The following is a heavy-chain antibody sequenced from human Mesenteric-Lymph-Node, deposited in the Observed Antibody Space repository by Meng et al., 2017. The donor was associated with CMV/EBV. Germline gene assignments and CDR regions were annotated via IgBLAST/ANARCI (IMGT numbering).Heavy chain of an antibody. CDR3: ARDLVDYTNRRFDY. J-gene: IGHJ4*02. CDR2: INSDGSST. Sequence: GESLKISCAVSGFISTMYRMHWVRQAPGKGLVWVARINSDGSSTRYADSVKGRFTISRDNAKNTLYLQMNSLRAEDTAMYYCARDLVDYTNRRFDYWGQGTLVTVSS. D-gene: IGHD4-11*01. V-gene: IGHV3-74*01. CDR1: GFISTMYR.